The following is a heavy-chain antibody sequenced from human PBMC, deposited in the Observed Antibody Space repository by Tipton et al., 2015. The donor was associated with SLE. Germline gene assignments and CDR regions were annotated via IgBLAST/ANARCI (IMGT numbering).Heavy chain of an antibody. J-gene: IGHJ5*02. V-gene: IGHV4-30-4*01. CDR1: GGSIGSGDYY. Sequence: TLSLTCTVSGGSIGSGDYYWSWIRQPPGKGLEWIGYVYYSGSTYYNPSLKSRVAISVDTSKNEFSLKLSSVTAADTAVYYCARQYCSGGSCYSGWFDPWGQGILVTVSS. CDR2: VYYSGST. CDR3: ARQYCSGGSCYSGWFDP. D-gene: IGHD2-15*01.